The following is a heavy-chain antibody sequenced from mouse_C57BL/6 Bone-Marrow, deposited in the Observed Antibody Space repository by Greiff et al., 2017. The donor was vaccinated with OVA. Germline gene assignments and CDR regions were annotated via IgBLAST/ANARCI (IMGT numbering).Heavy chain of an antibody. CDR3: AIYDLFDY. J-gene: IGHJ2*01. CDR1: GYTFTSYW. Sequence: QVQLKQSGAELAKPGASVKLSCKASGYTFTSYWMHWVNQRPGQGLEWIGYINPSSGYTKYNQKFKDKATLTADKSSSTAYMQLSSLTYEDSAVYYCAIYDLFDYWGQGTTLTVSS. V-gene: IGHV1-7*01. D-gene: IGHD1-1*01. CDR2: INPSSGYT.